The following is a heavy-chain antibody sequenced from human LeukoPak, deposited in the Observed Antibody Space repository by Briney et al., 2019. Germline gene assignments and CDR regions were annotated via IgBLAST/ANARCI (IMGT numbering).Heavy chain of an antibody. J-gene: IGHJ4*02. Sequence: GGSSRLSCAASGFTFSSYAMHWVRQAPGKGLEWVAVISYDGSKKYYADSVKGRITISRDNSKKTLYLQMNSLRAEDTAAYYCAREGSGGSWYVRYWGQGTLVIVSS. CDR3: AREGSGGSWYVRY. V-gene: IGHV3-30-3*01. CDR1: GFTFSSYA. CDR2: ISYDGSKK. D-gene: IGHD6-13*01.